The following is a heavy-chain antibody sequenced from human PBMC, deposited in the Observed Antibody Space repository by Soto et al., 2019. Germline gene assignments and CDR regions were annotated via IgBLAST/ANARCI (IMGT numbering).Heavy chain of an antibody. V-gene: IGHV3-23*01. CDR1: GFTFSSYA. D-gene: IGHD3-22*01. CDR2: ISATGGST. J-gene: IGHJ3*01. Sequence: GGSLRLSCAASGFTFSSYAMNWVRQAPGKGLEWVSGISATGGSTYYADSVEGRFTISRDNAKNSLYLQMNSLRAEDTAVYYCARDQLYYNDISGRPLNAFDVWGQGTMVTVSS. CDR3: ARDQLYYNDISGRPLNAFDV.